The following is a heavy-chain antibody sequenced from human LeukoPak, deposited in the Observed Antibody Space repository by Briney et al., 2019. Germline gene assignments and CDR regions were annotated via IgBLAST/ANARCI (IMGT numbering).Heavy chain of an antibody. J-gene: IGHJ4*02. CDR1: GLTFSTSA. CDR2: ISGSGVTT. CDR3: AKMGSAPYYDHFDYFDY. D-gene: IGHD3-10*01. V-gene: IGHV3-23*01. Sequence: GWSLRLSCGASGLTFSTSAISWVRQAPGKGLEWVSGISGSGVTTYYEDSVKGRFTISRDNSENTVYLQMDSLRAEDTALYYCAKMGSAPYYDHFDYFDYWGQGTLVTVSS.